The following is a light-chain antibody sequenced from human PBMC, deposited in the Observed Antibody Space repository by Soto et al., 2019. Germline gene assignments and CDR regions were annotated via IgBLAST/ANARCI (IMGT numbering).Light chain of an antibody. CDR2: EVD. V-gene: IGLV2-8*01. CDR3: SSFVHKNNLL. Sequence: QSALTQPPSASGSPGQSVTIPCTGTSDDIGTYNYVSWFQQHSGNAPKLIIYEVDKRPSGVPNRFSGSKSGNTASLTISGLQAEDEADYYCSSFVHKNNLLFGGGTKVTVL. J-gene: IGLJ2*01. CDR1: SDDIGTYNY.